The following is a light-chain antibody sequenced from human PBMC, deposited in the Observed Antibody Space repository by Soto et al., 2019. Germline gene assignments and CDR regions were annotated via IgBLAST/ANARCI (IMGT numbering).Light chain of an antibody. CDR3: QQYNNWPPWT. Sequence: EIMMKQSPATLSVSPGERATLSCRASQSVSSNLAWYQQKPGQAPRLLIYGASTRATGIPARFSGSGSGTEFTLTVSSLQSEDFAVYYCQQYNNWPPWTFGQGTKVDIK. J-gene: IGKJ1*01. V-gene: IGKV3-15*01. CDR1: QSVSSN. CDR2: GAS.